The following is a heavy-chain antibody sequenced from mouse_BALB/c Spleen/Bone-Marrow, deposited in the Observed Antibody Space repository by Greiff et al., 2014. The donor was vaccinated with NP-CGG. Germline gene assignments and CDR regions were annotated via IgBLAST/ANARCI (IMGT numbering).Heavy chain of an antibody. CDR3: TRDRGVQGYAMDY. CDR1: GFTFSDFY. Sequence: DVKLVESGGGLVKPGGSLKLSCAASGFTFSDFYMYWVRQTPEKRLEWAATISDGGSYIYYPDSVKGRFTISRDDAKNNLYLQMSSLKSEDTAMYYCTRDRGVQGYAMDYWGQGTSVTVSS. V-gene: IGHV5-4*02. CDR2: ISDGGSYI. J-gene: IGHJ4*01. D-gene: IGHD2-14*01.